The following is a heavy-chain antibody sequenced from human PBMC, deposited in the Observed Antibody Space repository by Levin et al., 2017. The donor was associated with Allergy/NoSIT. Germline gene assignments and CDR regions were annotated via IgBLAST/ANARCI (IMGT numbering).Heavy chain of an antibody. Sequence: GESLKISCAASGFTFSRYLMHWVRQAPGKGLVWVSRINIDGSTTDYADSVKGRFTISRDSTKSTLYLQMSSLRAEDTAVYYCARGLFETTYYSLGAWGQGTLVTVSS. J-gene: IGHJ5*02. CDR1: GFTFSRYL. D-gene: IGHD2/OR15-2a*01. CDR3: ARGLFETTYYSLGA. V-gene: IGHV3-74*01. CDR2: INIDGSTT.